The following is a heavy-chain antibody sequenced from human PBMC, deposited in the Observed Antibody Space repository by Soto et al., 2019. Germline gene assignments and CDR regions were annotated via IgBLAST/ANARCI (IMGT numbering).Heavy chain of an antibody. CDR2: IFSNDEK. Sequence: ETLSLTCTVSGGSISSYYWSWIRQPPGRALEWLAHIFSNDEKSYSTSLYSRLTISKDTSKSQVVLTMTNMGPVDTATYFCARIHDYVWGSYPYDVWGQGSLVTVSS. CDR3: ARIHDYVWGSYPYDV. D-gene: IGHD3-16*02. V-gene: IGHV2-26*01. CDR1: GGSISSYYW. J-gene: IGHJ4*02.